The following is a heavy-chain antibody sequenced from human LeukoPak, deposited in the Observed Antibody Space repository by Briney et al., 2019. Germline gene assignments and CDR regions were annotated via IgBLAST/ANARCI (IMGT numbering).Heavy chain of an antibody. Sequence: GGSLRLSCAASGITVRRNYMSWVRQAPGKGLEWVSIIYDGGAAYYADSVKGRFTISRDNSKNTLYLQMNSLRAEDTAVYYCVRDIVPYSSNWYYFDYWGQGTLVTVSS. CDR1: GITVRRNY. J-gene: IGHJ4*02. CDR3: VRDIVPYSSNWYYFDY. D-gene: IGHD6-13*01. CDR2: IYDGGAA. V-gene: IGHV3-66*01.